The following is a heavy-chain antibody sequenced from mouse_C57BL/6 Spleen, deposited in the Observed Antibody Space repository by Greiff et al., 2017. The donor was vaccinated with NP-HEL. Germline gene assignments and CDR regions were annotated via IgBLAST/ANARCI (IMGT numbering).Heavy chain of an antibody. CDR2: IYPSDSET. CDR3: ARGGGGWDERFDY. D-gene: IGHD4-1*01. V-gene: IGHV1-61*01. CDR1: GYTFTSYW. Sequence: QVQLQQPGAELVRPGSSVKLSCKASGYTFTSYWMDWVKQRPGQGLEWIGNIYPSDSETHYNQKFKDKATLTVDKSSSTAYMQLSRLTSEDSAVYYCARGGGGWDERFDYWGQGTTLTVSS. J-gene: IGHJ2*01.